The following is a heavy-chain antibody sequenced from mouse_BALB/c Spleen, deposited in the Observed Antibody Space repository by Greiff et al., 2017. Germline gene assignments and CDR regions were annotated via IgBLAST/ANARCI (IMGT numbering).Heavy chain of an antibody. CDR1: GFTFSDFY. Sequence: EVKLVESGGGLVQPGGSLRLSCATSGFTFSDFYMEWVRQPPGKRLEWIAASRNKANDYTTEYSASVKGRFIVSRDTSQSILYLQMNALRAEDTAIYYCATDAGLQGPWFAYWGQGTLVTVSA. D-gene: IGHD3-3*01. V-gene: IGHV7-1*02. CDR2: SRNKANDYTT. J-gene: IGHJ3*01. CDR3: ATDAGLQGPWFAY.